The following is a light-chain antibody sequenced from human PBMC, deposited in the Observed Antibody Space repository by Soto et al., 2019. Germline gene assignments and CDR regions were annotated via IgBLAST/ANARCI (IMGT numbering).Light chain of an antibody. J-gene: IGKJ2*01. Sequence: EIVLTQSPATLSLSPGERATLSCRASQSIGSSLAWYQQKPGQAPRLLIYDASNRATDIPARFSGSGSGTDFTLTISSLEPEDFAVYHCQQRSHCPPYIFGQGTKLEIK. CDR3: QQRSHCPPYI. V-gene: IGKV3-11*01. CDR2: DAS. CDR1: QSIGSS.